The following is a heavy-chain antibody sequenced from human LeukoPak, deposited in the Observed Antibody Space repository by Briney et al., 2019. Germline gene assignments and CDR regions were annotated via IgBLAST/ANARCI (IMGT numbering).Heavy chain of an antibody. J-gene: IGHJ4*02. CDR3: ARDVRYGSGIIGY. Sequence: PGGSVRLFCSASGLTFRIYSMNSVRQAPGKGLEWVSSISSSSIYIYYADSVKGRFTISRDNAKNSLYLQMNSLRAEETAVYYCARDVRYGSGIIGYWGQGTLVTVSS. D-gene: IGHD3-10*01. V-gene: IGHV3-21*01. CDR2: ISSSSIYI. CDR1: GLTFRIYS.